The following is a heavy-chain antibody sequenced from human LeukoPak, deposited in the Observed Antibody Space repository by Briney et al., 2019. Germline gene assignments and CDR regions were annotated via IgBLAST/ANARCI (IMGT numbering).Heavy chain of an antibody. V-gene: IGHV4-39*07. Sequence: SETLSLTCTVSGGSISSSSYYWGWIRQPPGKGLEWIGSIYYSGSTYYNPSLKSRVTISVDTSKNQFSLKLSSVTAADTAVYYCARFIAAAGLATRFDYWGQGTLVTVSS. CDR2: IYYSGST. CDR1: GGSISSSSYY. J-gene: IGHJ4*02. CDR3: ARFIAAAGLATRFDY. D-gene: IGHD6-13*01.